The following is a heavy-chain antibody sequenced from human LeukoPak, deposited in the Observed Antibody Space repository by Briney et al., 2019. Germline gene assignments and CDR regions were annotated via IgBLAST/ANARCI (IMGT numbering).Heavy chain of an antibody. CDR2: IIPVIDIA. CDR3: ATEGTKDCSGTSCYEDS. D-gene: IGHD2-2*01. J-gene: IGHJ4*02. Sequence: SVKVSCKASGYTFTSYGISWVRQAPGQGLEWMGKIIPVIDIAKYAQKFRGRVTITADKSTSTAYMELSSLRSEDSAVYYCATEGTKDCSGTSCYEDSWGQGSLVAVSS. V-gene: IGHV1-69*04. CDR1: GYTFTSYG.